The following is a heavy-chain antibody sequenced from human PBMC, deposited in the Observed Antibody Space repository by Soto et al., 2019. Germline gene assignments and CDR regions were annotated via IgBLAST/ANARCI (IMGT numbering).Heavy chain of an antibody. CDR1: GYSFTSYW. CDR3: ARIGESRLSGSPREYYYGMDV. CDR2: IYPGDSDT. D-gene: IGHD1-26*01. Sequence: GESLKISCKGSGYSFTSYWIGWVRQMPGKGLEWMGIIYPGDSDTRYSPSFQGQVTISADKSISTAYLQWSSLKASDTAMYYCARIGESRLSGSPREYYYGMDVWGQGTTVTVSS. V-gene: IGHV5-51*01. J-gene: IGHJ6*02.